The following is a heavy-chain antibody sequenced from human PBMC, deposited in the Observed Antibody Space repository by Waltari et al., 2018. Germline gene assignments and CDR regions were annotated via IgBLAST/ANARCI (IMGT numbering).Heavy chain of an antibody. D-gene: IGHD2-2*01. V-gene: IGHV4-4*07. CDR3: ARGDCSSTSCFSYYFDY. CDR1: GGSISSYY. J-gene: IGHJ4*02. CDR2: IYTSGST. Sequence: QVQLQESGPGLVKPSETLSLTCTVSGGSISSYYWSWIRQPAGKGLEWIGRIYTSGSTNYNPSLKSRVTMSVDTSKNQFSLKLSSVTAADTAVYYCARGDCSSTSCFSYYFDYWGQGTLVTVSS.